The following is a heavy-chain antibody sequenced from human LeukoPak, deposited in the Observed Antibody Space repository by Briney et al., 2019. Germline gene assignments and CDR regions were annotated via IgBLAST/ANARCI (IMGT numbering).Heavy chain of an antibody. V-gene: IGHV3-30*18. CDR3: AKCPSGVLRYFAPIDY. CDR2: ISSDGSNK. Sequence: GRSLRLSCAASGFMFSNYGMHWVRQAPGKGLEWVAVISSDGSNKYYADSVKGRFTISRDNSKNTLYLQMNSLRAEDTAVYYCAKCPSGVLRYFAPIDYWGQGTLVTVSS. J-gene: IGHJ4*02. CDR1: GFMFSNYG. D-gene: IGHD3-9*01.